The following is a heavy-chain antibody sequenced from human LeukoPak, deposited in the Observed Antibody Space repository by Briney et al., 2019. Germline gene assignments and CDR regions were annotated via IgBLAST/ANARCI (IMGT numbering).Heavy chain of an antibody. D-gene: IGHD6-6*01. CDR3: ARSSPMIAAWYFDL. Sequence: KTSETLSLTCTVSGDSISADYWTWIRQPPGKGLEWIGHMYYSGSSSYSPSLKSRVTISVDTSKNQFSLKLSSVTAADTAVYYCARSSPMIAAWYFDLWGRGTLVTVSS. J-gene: IGHJ2*01. CDR1: GDSISADY. V-gene: IGHV4-59*08. CDR2: MYYSGSS.